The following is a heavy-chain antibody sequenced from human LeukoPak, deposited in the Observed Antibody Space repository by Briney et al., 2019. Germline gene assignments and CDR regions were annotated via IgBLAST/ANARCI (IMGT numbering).Heavy chain of an antibody. J-gene: IGHJ4*02. D-gene: IGHD3-22*01. CDR2: INHSGST. Sequence: SETLSLTCAVYGGSFSGYYWSWIRQPPGKGLEWIGEINHSGSTNYNPSLKSRVTLSVDTSKNQFSLKLSSVTAADTAVYYCARGVYGDYYDSSGYRTIDYWGQGTLVTVSS. V-gene: IGHV4-34*01. CDR1: GGSFSGYY. CDR3: ARGVYGDYYDSSGYRTIDY.